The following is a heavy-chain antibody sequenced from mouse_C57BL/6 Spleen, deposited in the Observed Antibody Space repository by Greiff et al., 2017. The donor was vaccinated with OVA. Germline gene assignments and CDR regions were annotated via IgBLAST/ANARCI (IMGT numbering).Heavy chain of an antibody. CDR2: FDLNSGGT. V-gene: IGHV1-72*01. Sequence: QVHLHQPGAELVKPGASVKLSCKAFGSTSTSYWLHWLKQGLGRGLEWFVRFDLNSGGTKYNEKFKSKATLTVDKPSSTAYRQLSSLTSEDSAVYYCARDYDAMDYWGQGTTVTVSS. D-gene: IGHD2-4*01. CDR3: ARDYDAMDY. CDR1: GSTSTSYW. J-gene: IGHJ4*01.